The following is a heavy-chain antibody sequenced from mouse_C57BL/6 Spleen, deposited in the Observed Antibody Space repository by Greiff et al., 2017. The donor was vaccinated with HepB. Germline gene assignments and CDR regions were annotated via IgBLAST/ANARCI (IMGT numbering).Heavy chain of an antibody. CDR3: TAGSSYYAMDY. D-gene: IGHD1-1*01. J-gene: IGHJ4*01. Sequence: EVMLVESGGGLVQPGGSMKLSCVASGFTFSNYWMNWVRQSPEKGLEWVAQIRLKSDNYATHYAESVKGRFSISRDDSKSSVYLQMNNLRAEDTGIYYCTAGSSYYAMDYWGQGTSVTVSS. V-gene: IGHV6-3*01. CDR1: GFTFSNYW. CDR2: IRLKSDNYAT.